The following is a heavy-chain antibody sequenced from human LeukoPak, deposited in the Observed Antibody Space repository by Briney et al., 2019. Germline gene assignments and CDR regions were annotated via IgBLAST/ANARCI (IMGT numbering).Heavy chain of an antibody. J-gene: IGHJ4*02. CDR1: GGSISSSNYY. Sequence: SSETLSLTCTVSGGSISSSNYYWGWIRQPPGKGLEWIGSIYYSGSTYYNSSLKSRVTISVDTSKNQFSLKLSSVTAADTAVYYCASSRNTFDYWGQGTLVTVSS. V-gene: IGHV4-39*01. CDR3: ASSRNTFDY. D-gene: IGHD2/OR15-2a*01. CDR2: IYYSGST.